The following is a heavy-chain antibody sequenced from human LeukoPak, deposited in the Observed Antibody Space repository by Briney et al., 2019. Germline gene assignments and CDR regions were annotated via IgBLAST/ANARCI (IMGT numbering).Heavy chain of an antibody. V-gene: IGHV4-59*12. Sequence: PSETLSLTCTVSGGSISGFYWSWIRQPPGKGLEWIGYIYYTGSTNYNPSLKSRVTISVDTSKNQFSLKLSSVTAADTAVYYCARDRAMYYYDSSGYHHDAFDIWGQGTMVTVSS. J-gene: IGHJ3*02. CDR2: IYYTGST. CDR3: ARDRAMYYYDSSGYHHDAFDI. CDR1: GGSISGFY. D-gene: IGHD3-22*01.